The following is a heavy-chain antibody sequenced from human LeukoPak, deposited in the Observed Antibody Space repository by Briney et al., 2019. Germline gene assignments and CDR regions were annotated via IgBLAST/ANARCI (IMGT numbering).Heavy chain of an antibody. D-gene: IGHD1-26*01. J-gene: IGHJ4*02. CDR2: IFPSGGEI. Sequence: GGSLRLSCEASGFTFSTFAMIWVRQPPGKGLEWVSSIFPSGGEIHYADSVKGRFSISRDNAKNSLYLQMNSLRAEDTAVYYCARDLLGWELHYFDYWGQGTLVTVSS. V-gene: IGHV3-21*01. CDR3: ARDLLGWELHYFDY. CDR1: GFTFSTFA.